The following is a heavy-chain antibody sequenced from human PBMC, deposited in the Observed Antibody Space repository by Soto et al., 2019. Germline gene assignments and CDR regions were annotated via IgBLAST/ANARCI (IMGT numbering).Heavy chain of an antibody. CDR2: FDPEDGET. Sequence: QVQLVQSGAEVKKPGASVKVSCKVSGYTLTELSMHWVRQAPGKGLEWMGGFDPEDGETIYAQKFQGRVTMTEDTSTDTAYMELSSLRSEDTAVYCCATDRLGAARPSYYYYGMDVWGQGTTVTVSS. D-gene: IGHD6-6*01. J-gene: IGHJ6*02. CDR3: ATDRLGAARPSYYYYGMDV. CDR1: GYTLTELS. V-gene: IGHV1-24*01.